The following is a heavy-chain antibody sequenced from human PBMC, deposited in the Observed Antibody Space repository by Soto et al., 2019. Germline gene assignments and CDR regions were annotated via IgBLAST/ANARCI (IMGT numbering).Heavy chain of an antibody. V-gene: IGHV3-30*18. J-gene: IGHJ4*02. CDR1: GFTFSSYG. Sequence: QVQLVESGGGVVQPARSLRLSCAASGFTFSSYGMHWVRQAPGKGLEWVAVISYDGSNKYYADSVKGRFTISRDNSKNPLYLQMTGLRADDTAVYYCPKDLSVLRYFDWLIDYWGQGTLVTVS. CDR2: ISYDGSNK. CDR3: PKDLSVLRYFDWLIDY. D-gene: IGHD3-9*01.